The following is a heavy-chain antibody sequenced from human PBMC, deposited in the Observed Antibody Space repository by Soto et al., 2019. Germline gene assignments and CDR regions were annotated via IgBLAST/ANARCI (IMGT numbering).Heavy chain of an antibody. CDR1: GVSISSSHW. Sequence: SETLSLTCAVSGVSISSSHWWTWVRQPPEKGLQWIGEMHHSGATNYNPSLKSRMTTSVDKAKNQFSLKLSSVTAADTAVYYCARRYGSAFDFWGQGTMVTVSS. V-gene: IGHV4-4*02. D-gene: IGHD3-10*01. CDR3: ARRYGSAFDF. CDR2: MHHSGAT. J-gene: IGHJ3*01.